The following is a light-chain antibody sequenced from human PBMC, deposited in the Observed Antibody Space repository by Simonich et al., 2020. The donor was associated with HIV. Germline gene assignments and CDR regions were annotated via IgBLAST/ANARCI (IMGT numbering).Light chain of an antibody. CDR2: WAS. CDR3: QQYYSTHH. Sequence: DIVMTQSPDSLAGSLGERATINCKSSQSVLYSSNNKNYLAWYQQKPGQPPKLLIYWASTRESGVPDRFSGSGSGTDFTLTISSLQAEDVAVYYCQQYYSTHHFGQGTRLEIK. V-gene: IGKV4-1*01. J-gene: IGKJ5*01. CDR1: QSVLYSSNNKNY.